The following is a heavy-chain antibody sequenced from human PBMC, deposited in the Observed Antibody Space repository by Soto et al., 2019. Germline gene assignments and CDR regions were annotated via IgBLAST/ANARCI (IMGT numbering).Heavy chain of an antibody. CDR3: ARGWLRFRGDAFDY. D-gene: IGHD5-12*01. CDR2: IYYSGST. V-gene: IGHV4-59*01. CDR1: GGSISSYY. J-gene: IGHJ4*02. Sequence: SETLSLTCTVSGGSISSYYWSWIRQPPGKGLEWIGYIYYSGSTNYNPSLKSRVTISVDTSKNQFSLKLSSVTAADTAVYYCARGWLRFRGDAFDYWGQGTLVTVSS.